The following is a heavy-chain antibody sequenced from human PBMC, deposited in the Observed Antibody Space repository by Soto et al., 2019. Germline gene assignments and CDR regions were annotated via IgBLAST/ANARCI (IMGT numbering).Heavy chain of an antibody. Sequence: QVQLVQSGAEVKKPGSSVKVSCKASGGTFSSYAISWVRQAPGQGLEWMGGIIPIFGTANYAQKFQGRVTITADESTSTAYMELSSLGSEDTAVYYCARVRSNYDILTGYGVYYYYGMDVWGQGTTVTVSS. CDR2: IIPIFGTA. D-gene: IGHD3-9*01. J-gene: IGHJ6*02. CDR3: ARVRSNYDILTGYGVYYYYGMDV. V-gene: IGHV1-69*12. CDR1: GGTFSSYA.